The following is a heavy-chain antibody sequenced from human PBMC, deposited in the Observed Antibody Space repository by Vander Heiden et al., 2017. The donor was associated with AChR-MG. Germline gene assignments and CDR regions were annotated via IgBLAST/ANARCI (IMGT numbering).Heavy chain of an antibody. CDR1: YTFAGYH. V-gene: IGHV1-2*04. CDR2: INPNSGYT. CDR3: ARVMPRGWACDI. D-gene: IGHD2-2*01. J-gene: IGHJ3*02. Sequence: QVQLVQSGAEVKTPGASVKVSCKYTFAGYHIHWVRQAPGQGLEWLGWINPNSGYTNYAQRFEGWVTMTRDTSTSTAYMELRLLKSIDTAVYYCARVMPRGWACDIWGQGTMGTVSS.